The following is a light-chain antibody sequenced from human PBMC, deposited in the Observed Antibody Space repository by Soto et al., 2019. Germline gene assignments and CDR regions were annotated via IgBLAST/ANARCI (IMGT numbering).Light chain of an antibody. CDR2: GTS. CDR1: QTIGSTY. J-gene: IGKJ4*01. CDR3: QQYASSPLLS. V-gene: IGKV3-20*01. Sequence: EIVLTQSPGTLSLSPGETATLSCRASQTIGSTYLAWYQPKPGQAPRLLIFGTSSRATGIPDTFSGTGSGTDSTLTISRLEPEDFSVYYCQQYASSPLLSFGGGTRVEIK.